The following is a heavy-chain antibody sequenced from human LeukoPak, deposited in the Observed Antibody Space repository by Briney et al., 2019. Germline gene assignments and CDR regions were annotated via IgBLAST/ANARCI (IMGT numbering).Heavy chain of an antibody. D-gene: IGHD5-12*01. Sequence: GGSLRLSCAASGFTFSDYAMNWVRQAPGKGLEWVSTISGSGGSTYYAGSVKGRFTISRDNSKNTLYLQMNSLRAEDTAVYYCARNRVALYYYYGMDVWGQGTTVTVSS. CDR3: ARNRVALYYYYGMDV. CDR1: GFTFSDYA. J-gene: IGHJ6*02. V-gene: IGHV3-23*01. CDR2: ISGSGGST.